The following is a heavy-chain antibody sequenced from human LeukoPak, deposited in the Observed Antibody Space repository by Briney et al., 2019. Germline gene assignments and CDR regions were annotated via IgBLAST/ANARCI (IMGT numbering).Heavy chain of an antibody. CDR1: GLTFSNYS. CDR2: ISSSSSTI. CDR3: ARAPADDAFDI. V-gene: IGHV3-48*01. Sequence: GGSLRLSCAASGLTFSNYSMNWVRQAPGKGLEWVSYISSSSSTIYYADAVKGRFAISRDNAKNSLFLQMNSLRAEDTAVYYCARAPADDAFDIWGQGTMVTVSS. J-gene: IGHJ3*02.